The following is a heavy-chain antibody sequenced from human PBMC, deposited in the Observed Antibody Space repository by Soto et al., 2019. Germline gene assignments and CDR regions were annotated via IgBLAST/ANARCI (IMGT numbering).Heavy chain of an antibody. CDR2: ISAHNGNK. CDR3: ARGLLAYFGMDV. Sequence: QLVQSGAEVKKPGASVKVSCKASGYRFSNYDISWVRQAPGQGLEWMAWISAHNGNKHYAEKFQGRVSTTTDTFTSTAYMEVRTLKTDDTAVYYCARGLLAYFGMDVWGQGTTVTVS. D-gene: IGHD1-26*01. J-gene: IGHJ6*02. CDR1: GYRFSNYD. V-gene: IGHV1-18*01.